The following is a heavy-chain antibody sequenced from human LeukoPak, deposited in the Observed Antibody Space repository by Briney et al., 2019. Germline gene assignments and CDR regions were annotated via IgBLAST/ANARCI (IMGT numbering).Heavy chain of an antibody. CDR3: ARATASNWFDP. CDR1: GLTYSSYW. J-gene: IGHJ5*02. CDR2: IKEDGSEK. V-gene: IGHV3-7*01. D-gene: IGHD2-21*01. Sequence: GGTLRLSCAASGLTYSSYWTSWVSQAPGKGLDQVANIKEDGSEKYYVDSVKGRFTISRDNAKNSLYLQMNSLRAEDTAVYYCARATASNWFDPWGQGTLVTVSS.